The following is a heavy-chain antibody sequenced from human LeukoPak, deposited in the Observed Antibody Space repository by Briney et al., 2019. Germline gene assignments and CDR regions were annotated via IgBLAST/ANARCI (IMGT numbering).Heavy chain of an antibody. Sequence: GGSLRLSCAASGFTFDDYTMHWVRQAPGKGLEWVSLISWDGGSTYYADSVKGRFTISRDNSKNSLYLQMNSLRAEDTAVYYCAREADDGVYYFDYWGQGTLVTVSS. V-gene: IGHV3-43*01. D-gene: IGHD5-24*01. J-gene: IGHJ4*02. CDR3: AREADDGVYYFDY. CDR2: ISWDGGST. CDR1: GFTFDDYT.